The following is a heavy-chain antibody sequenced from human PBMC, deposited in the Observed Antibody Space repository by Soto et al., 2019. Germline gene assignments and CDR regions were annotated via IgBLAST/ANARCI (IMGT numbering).Heavy chain of an antibody. CDR2: ISYDGSNK. Sequence: QVQLVESGGGVVQPGRSLRLSCAASGFTFSSYAMHWVRQAPGKGLEWVAVISYDGSNKYYADSVKGRFTISRDNSKNTLYLQMNILRAEDTAVYYWARDPFDYWCQGTLVTVSS. CDR3: ARDPFDY. CDR1: GFTFSSYA. J-gene: IGHJ4*02. V-gene: IGHV3-30-3*01.